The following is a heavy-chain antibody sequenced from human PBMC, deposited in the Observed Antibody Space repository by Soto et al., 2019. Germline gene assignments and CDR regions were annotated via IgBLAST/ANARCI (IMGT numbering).Heavy chain of an antibody. J-gene: IGHJ5*02. CDR1: GYTFTSYY. D-gene: IGHD2-2*01. CDR3: ARDNLNCSSTSCCHWFDP. CDR2: INPSGGST. V-gene: IGHV1-46*01. Sequence: ASVKVSCKASGYTFTSYYMHWVRQAPGQGLEWMGIINPSGGSTSYAQKFQGRVTMTRDTSTSTVYMELSSLRSEDTAVYYCARDNLNCSSTSCCHWFDPWGQGTLVTVSS.